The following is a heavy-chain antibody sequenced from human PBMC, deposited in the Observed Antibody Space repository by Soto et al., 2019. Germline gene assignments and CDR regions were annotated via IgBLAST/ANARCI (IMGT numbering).Heavy chain of an antibody. D-gene: IGHD6-13*01. Sequence: VSVKVSCKASGYTFTNQGISWVRQAPGEGLEWMGWISPYNGDTNNAQKFQGRVTMTTETPTNTGFMELTRLTSDDTAVYYCARGGISSSEGLDYWGQGTLVTVSS. J-gene: IGHJ4*02. CDR3: ARGGISSSEGLDY. CDR1: GYTFTNQG. V-gene: IGHV1-18*01. CDR2: ISPYNGDT.